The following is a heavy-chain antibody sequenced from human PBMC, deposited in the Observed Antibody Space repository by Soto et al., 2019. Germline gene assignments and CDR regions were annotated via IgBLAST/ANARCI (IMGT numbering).Heavy chain of an antibody. Sequence: SVKVSCKASGGTFSSYTISWVRQAPGQGLEWMGGIIPIFGTANYAQKFQGRVTITADESTSTAYMELSSLRSEDTAVYYCAGPPELTRIYYYYGMDVWGQGTTVTVSS. D-gene: IGHD1-7*01. CDR1: GGTFSSYT. CDR3: AGPPELTRIYYYYGMDV. CDR2: IIPIFGTA. J-gene: IGHJ6*02. V-gene: IGHV1-69*13.